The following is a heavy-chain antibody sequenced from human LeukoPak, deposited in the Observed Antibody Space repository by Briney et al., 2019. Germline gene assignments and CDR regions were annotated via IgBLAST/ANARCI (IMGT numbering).Heavy chain of an antibody. CDR2: ISYSGST. CDR1: GGSISSHY. Sequence: SETLSLTCTVSGGSISSHYWSWIRQPPGKGLEWIGYISYSGSTNYNPSLKSRVNTSVDTSKNQFSLKLSSVTAADTAVYYCARDDYGDYFDYWGQGTLVTVSS. D-gene: IGHD4-17*01. CDR3: ARDDYGDYFDY. J-gene: IGHJ4*02. V-gene: IGHV4-59*08.